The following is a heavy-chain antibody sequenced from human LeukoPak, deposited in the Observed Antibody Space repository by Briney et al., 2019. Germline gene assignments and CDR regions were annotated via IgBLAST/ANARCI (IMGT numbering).Heavy chain of an antibody. CDR2: ISYDGSNK. CDR1: GFPFTSYA. D-gene: IGHD6-19*01. CDR3: ARDPQQCLVQLYFQH. V-gene: IGHV3-30*14. Sequence: PGGSLRLSCAASGFPFTSYALHRVRQAPGKGLEWVAVISYDGSNKYYADSVKGRFTISRDNSKNTLYLQMNSLRAEDTAVYYCARDPQQCLVQLYFQHWGQGTLVTVSS. J-gene: IGHJ1*01.